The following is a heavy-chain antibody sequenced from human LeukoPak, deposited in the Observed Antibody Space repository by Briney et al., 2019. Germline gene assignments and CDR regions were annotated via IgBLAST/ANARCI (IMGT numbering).Heavy chain of an antibody. J-gene: IGHJ5*01. D-gene: IGHD2-15*01. CDR1: GFTVSGTH. V-gene: IGHV3-53*01. CDR2: MYTGGTT. CDR3: AKDEATSGGGLAS. Sequence: GGSLRLSCAASGFTVSGTHMSWVPQAPGKGLEWVSAMYTGGTTYYADSVTGRFIVSRDTSRNTLFLHMNSLRAEDTAVYYCAKDEATSGGGLASWGQGTLVIVSS.